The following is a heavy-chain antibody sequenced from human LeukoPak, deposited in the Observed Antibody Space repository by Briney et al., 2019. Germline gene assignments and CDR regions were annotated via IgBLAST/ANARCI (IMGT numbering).Heavy chain of an antibody. CDR3: VRGPGRGYDLEP. V-gene: IGHV4-4*08. J-gene: IGHJ5*02. CDR1: AGSICNSY. CDR2: ISTGGDI. D-gene: IGHD3-22*01. Sequence: SETLSLTCAVSAGSICNSYCSWARQPPGKGLEFIGYISTGGDINYNPSLRSRATMSINTPNNQLSLTLTSVTTADTAVYFCVRGPGRGYDLEPWGQGSLVTVSS.